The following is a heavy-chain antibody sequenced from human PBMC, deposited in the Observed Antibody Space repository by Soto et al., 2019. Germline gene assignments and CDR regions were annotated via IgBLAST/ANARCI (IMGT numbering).Heavy chain of an antibody. Sequence: TSETLSLTCTVSGGSISSSSYYWGWIRQPPGKGLEWIGSIYYSGSTYYNPSLKSRVTISVDTSKNQFSLKLSSVTAADTAVYYCARTGYSSSWYGVTGWFDPWGQGTLVTVSS. V-gene: IGHV4-39*01. CDR3: ARTGYSSSWYGVTGWFDP. J-gene: IGHJ5*02. D-gene: IGHD6-13*01. CDR2: IYYSGST. CDR1: GGSISSSSYY.